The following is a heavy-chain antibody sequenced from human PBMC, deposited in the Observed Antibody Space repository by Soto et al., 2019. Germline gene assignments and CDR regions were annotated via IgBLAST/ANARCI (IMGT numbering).Heavy chain of an antibody. V-gene: IGHV1-69*13. D-gene: IGHD6-13*01. Sequence: SVKVSCKAPGGTFSSYAISWVRQVPGQGLEWMGVIVPIYRTADYAQKFQGRVTITADESARTAYLEVRSLKSQDTAVYYCARDSGAKLSSSWGQGTLVTVSS. CDR2: IVPIYRTA. CDR3: ARDSGAKLSSS. CDR1: GGTFSSYA. J-gene: IGHJ4*02.